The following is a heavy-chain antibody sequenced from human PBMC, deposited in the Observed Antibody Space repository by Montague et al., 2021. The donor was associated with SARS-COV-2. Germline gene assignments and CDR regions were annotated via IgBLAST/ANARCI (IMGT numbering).Heavy chain of an antibody. D-gene: IGHD3-10*01. CDR1: GGSISSTSYY. CDR3: ARHIPGSGDAFDL. Sequence: SETLSLTCTVSGGSISSTSYYWGWIRQPPGKGLEWIGSISYSGSTYYKSSLNSRVTISVDTSKNQFSLRLSSVTAADTAVYYCARHIPGSGDAFDLWGQGTMVTVSS. J-gene: IGHJ3*01. CDR2: ISYSGST. V-gene: IGHV4-39*01.